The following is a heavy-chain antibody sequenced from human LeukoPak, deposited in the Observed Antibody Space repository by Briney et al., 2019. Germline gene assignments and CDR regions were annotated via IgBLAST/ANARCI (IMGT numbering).Heavy chain of an antibody. CDR3: AKDIGKVLLWFRELITYAFDI. CDR1: GFTFSSYA. CDR2: ISGRGGST. V-gene: IGHV3-23*01. Sequence: GGSLRLSCAASGFTFSSYAMSWVRQAPGKGLEWVSAISGRGGSTYYADSVKGRFTISRDNSKNTLYLQMNSLRDEDTAVYYCAKDIGKVLLWFRELITYAFDIWGQGTMVTVSS. D-gene: IGHD3-10*01. J-gene: IGHJ3*02.